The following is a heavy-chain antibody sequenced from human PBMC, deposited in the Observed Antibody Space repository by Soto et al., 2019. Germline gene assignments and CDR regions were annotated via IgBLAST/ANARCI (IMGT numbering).Heavy chain of an antibody. J-gene: IGHJ6*02. CDR1: GYTLTELS. V-gene: IGHV1-24*01. CDR3: ATMNVDIVATTHYYYYGMDV. CDR2: FDPEDGET. D-gene: IGHD5-12*01. Sequence: ASVKVSCKVSGYTLTELSMHWVRQAPGKGLEWMGGFDPEDGETIYAQKFQGRVTMTEDTSTDTAYMELSSLRSEDMAVYYCATMNVDIVATTHYYYYGMDVWGQGTTVTVSS.